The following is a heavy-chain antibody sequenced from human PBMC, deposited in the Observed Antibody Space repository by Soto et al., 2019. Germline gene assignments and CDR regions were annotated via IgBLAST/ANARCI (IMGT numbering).Heavy chain of an antibody. CDR2: IYYSGST. D-gene: IGHD3-22*01. CDR3: ARECVNDSSGYYYQTWFDP. Sequence: QVQLQESGPGLVKPSQTLSLTCTVSGGSISTGAYYWSSIRQHPGKGLEWIGYIYYSGSTYYHPSLKSRVTISVDTSKNQFSLKLSSVTAADTAVYYCARECVNDSSGYYYQTWFDPWGQGTLVTVSS. J-gene: IGHJ5*02. V-gene: IGHV4-31*03. CDR1: GGSISTGAYY.